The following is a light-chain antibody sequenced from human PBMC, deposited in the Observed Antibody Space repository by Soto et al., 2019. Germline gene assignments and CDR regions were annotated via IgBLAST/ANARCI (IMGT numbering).Light chain of an antibody. J-gene: IGKJ4*01. CDR3: QQYDSWPLT. Sequence: EIVMTQSPGTLSLSTGEGATLSCRASQSVDSNLAWYQQKPGQAPRLLFYGASTRPTGIPDRFSGSGSGTGFTLTISSLQSGDFAVYFCQQYDSWPLTFGGGTKVDIK. V-gene: IGKV3D-15*01. CDR1: QSVDSN. CDR2: GAS.